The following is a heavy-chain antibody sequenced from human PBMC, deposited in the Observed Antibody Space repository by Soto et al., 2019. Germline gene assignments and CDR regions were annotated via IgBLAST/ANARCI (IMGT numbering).Heavy chain of an antibody. CDR2: ISNSGGHT. Sequence: GGSLRLSCAASGFTFSNYEMHWVRQAPGKGLEYVSGISNSGGHTYYAESVKGRFTISRDNSKNTLYLQMNSLRAEDTAVYYCAKDQSVLISSSWSNYYGMDVWGQGTTVTVSS. CDR3: AKDQSVLISSSWSNYYGMDV. D-gene: IGHD6-13*01. V-gene: IGHV3-64*04. CDR1: GFTFSNYE. J-gene: IGHJ6*02.